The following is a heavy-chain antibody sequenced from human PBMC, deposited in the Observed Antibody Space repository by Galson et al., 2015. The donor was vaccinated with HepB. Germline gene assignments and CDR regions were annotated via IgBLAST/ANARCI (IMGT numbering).Heavy chain of an antibody. V-gene: IGHV1-69*13. CDR2: IIPIFGTA. CDR1: GGTFSSYA. CDR3: ARGGSDIVVVPAAKKPWWLRDEYYYYYYGMDV. J-gene: IGHJ6*02. D-gene: IGHD2-2*01. Sequence: SVKVSCKASGGTFSSYAISWVRQAPGQGLEWMGGIIPIFGTANYAQKFQGRVTITADESTSTAYVELSSLRSEDTAVYYCARGGSDIVVVPAAKKPWWLRDEYYYYYYGMDVWGQGTTVTVSS.